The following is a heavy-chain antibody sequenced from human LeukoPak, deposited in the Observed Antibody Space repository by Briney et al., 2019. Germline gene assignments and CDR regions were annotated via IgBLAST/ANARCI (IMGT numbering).Heavy chain of an antibody. CDR3: LTIVETTFDAFDI. CDR2: INPDDKSA. J-gene: IGHJ3*02. CDR1: GFTFSSYG. Sequence: GGSLRLSCAASGFTFSSYGMHWVRQAPGKGLEWVSRINPDDKSASYADSVKGRFTIARDDARKTLYLQMNSLRAEDTAVYYCLTIVETTFDAFDIWGQGTMVTVSS. V-gene: IGHV3-74*01. D-gene: IGHD2/OR15-2a*01.